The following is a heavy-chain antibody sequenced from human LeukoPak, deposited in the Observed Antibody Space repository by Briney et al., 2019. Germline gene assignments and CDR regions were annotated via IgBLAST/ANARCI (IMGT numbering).Heavy chain of an antibody. CDR1: GFTFSSYS. Sequence: GGSLRLSCAASGFTFSSYSMNWVRQAPGKGLEWVSSISSSSSYIYYADSVKGRFTISRDNAKNSLCLQMNSLRAEDTAVYYCASSFSSFGYFDYWGQGTLVTVSS. V-gene: IGHV3-21*01. CDR2: ISSSSSYI. CDR3: ASSFSSFGYFDY. J-gene: IGHJ4*02. D-gene: IGHD6-6*01.